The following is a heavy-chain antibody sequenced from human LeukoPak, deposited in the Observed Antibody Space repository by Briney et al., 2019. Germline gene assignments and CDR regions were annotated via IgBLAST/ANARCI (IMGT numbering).Heavy chain of an antibody. Sequence: PSETLSLTCAVYGGSFSGYYWSWIRQPPGKGLEWIGEINHSGSTNYNPSLKSRVTISVDTSKNQFSLKLSSVTAADTAVYYCARGQGYCSSTSCYSVYYYYYGMDVWGQGTTVTVSS. CDR3: ARGQGYCSSTSCYSVYYYYYGMDV. CDR1: GGSFSGYY. V-gene: IGHV4-34*01. D-gene: IGHD2-2*01. J-gene: IGHJ6*02. CDR2: INHSGST.